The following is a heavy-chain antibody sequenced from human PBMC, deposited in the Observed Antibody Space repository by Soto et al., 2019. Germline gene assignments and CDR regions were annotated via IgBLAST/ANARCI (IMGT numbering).Heavy chain of an antibody. CDR2: IYHSVST. CDR3: ARDNLVGHSYGNQIHALDN. J-gene: IGHJ3*02. V-gene: IGHV4-30-2*01. D-gene: IGHD5-18*01. Sequence: PSETLSLTCAVSGGSISSGGYSWSWIRQPPGKGLEWIGYIYHSVSTYYNPSLKSRVTISADKSKNQVSLKLSSVTAADTAVYYCARDNLVGHSYGNQIHALDNWGQGTKVTVSS. CDR1: GGSISSGGYS.